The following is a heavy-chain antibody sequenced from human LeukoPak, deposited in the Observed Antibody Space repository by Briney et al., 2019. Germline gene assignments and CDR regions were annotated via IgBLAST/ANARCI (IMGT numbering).Heavy chain of an antibody. CDR1: GGSISSGDYY. V-gene: IGHV4-30-4*01. Sequence: SQTLSLTCTVSGGSISSGDYYWSWIRQPPGKGLEWIAYMYYSGSTYYNPSLKSRVTTSADTSKNQLSLNLSSVTAADTAVYYCARPYYYDSRIDPWGQGILVTVSS. CDR2: MYYSGST. J-gene: IGHJ5*02. D-gene: IGHD3-22*01. CDR3: ARPYYYDSRIDP.